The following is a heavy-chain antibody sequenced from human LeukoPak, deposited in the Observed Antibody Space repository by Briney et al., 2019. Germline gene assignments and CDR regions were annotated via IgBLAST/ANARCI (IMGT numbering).Heavy chain of an antibody. J-gene: IGHJ4*02. D-gene: IGHD1-26*01. CDR1: GFTFSDHS. CDR3: ASIRGTFGY. Sequence: GGSLRLSCAASGFTFSDHSLDWVRQAPGKGLEWVARTRNKATSYITEYSASVKGRFTISRDDSKNSLYLQMGSLKTDDTAMYYCASIRGTFGYWGQGTLVTVSS. V-gene: IGHV3-72*01. CDR2: TRNKATSYIT.